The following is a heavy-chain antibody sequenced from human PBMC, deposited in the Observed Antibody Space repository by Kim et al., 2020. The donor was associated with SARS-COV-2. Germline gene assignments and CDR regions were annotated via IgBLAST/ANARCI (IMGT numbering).Heavy chain of an antibody. Sequence: ADSVKGRFTISGDNSKNTLYLRMSSLRAEDTALYYCAGERGGVTNAFDIWGQGTMVTVSS. V-gene: IGHV3-11*01. D-gene: IGHD3-10*01. CDR3: AGERGGVTNAFDI. J-gene: IGHJ3*02.